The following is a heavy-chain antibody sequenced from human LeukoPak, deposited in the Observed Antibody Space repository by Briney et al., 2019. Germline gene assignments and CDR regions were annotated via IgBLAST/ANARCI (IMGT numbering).Heavy chain of an antibody. V-gene: IGHV3-48*01. CDR1: GFTLSGYH. CDR2: ISSRSRAI. CDR3: TRDSGRGYGMDV. D-gene: IGHD3-10*01. J-gene: IGHJ6*02. Sequence: GGSLRPSCAASGFTLSGYHMNWARQAPGKGLEWVSYISSRSRAIYYADSVKGRFTISRDHAKNSLYLQMNSLRAEDTAMYYCTRDSGRGYGMDVWGRGTTVTVSS.